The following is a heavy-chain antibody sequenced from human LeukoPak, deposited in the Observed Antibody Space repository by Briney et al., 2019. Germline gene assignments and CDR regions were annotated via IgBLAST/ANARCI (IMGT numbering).Heavy chain of an antibody. CDR3: ARHFDF. V-gene: IGHV4-39*01. J-gene: IGHJ6*02. CDR1: GGSINTNGHY. Sequence: PSETQSLTCTVSGGSINTNGHYWGWIRQSPGKGLEWIGSISYSGTTYYNPSLRSRVTISADTSKSQFSLKLSSVTAADTAIYFCARHFDFWGQGTTVTVSS. CDR2: ISYSGTT.